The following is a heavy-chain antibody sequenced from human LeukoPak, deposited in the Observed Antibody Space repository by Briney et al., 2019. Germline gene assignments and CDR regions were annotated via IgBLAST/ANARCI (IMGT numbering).Heavy chain of an antibody. Sequence: GGSLRLSCIASEFIFSNYWMTWVRQSPGRGLEWVASIRDDGGHKGCIDSVKGRFSVSRDNPRNSLYLQMNSLRAEDTAVYYCARAGGSLLWFGDHPDPLWFDPWGQGTLVTVSS. J-gene: IGHJ5*02. V-gene: IGHV3-7*01. D-gene: IGHD3-10*01. CDR2: IRDDGGHK. CDR3: ARAGGSLLWFGDHPDPLWFDP. CDR1: EFIFSNYW.